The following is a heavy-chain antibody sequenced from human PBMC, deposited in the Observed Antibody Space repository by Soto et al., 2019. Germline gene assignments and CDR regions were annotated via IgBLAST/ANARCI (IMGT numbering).Heavy chain of an antibody. J-gene: IGHJ5*02. D-gene: IGHD3-9*01. CDR2: IYYSGST. Sequence: QVQLQESGPGLVKPSQTLSLTCTVSGGSISSGGYYWSWIRQHPGKGLEWIGYIYYSGSTYYNPSLKSRVTISVDTSKNQFSLKLSSVTAADTAVYYCARVYYDILTGYYSGGWFDPWGQGTLVTVSS. V-gene: IGHV4-31*03. CDR1: GGSISSGGYY. CDR3: ARVYYDILTGYYSGGWFDP.